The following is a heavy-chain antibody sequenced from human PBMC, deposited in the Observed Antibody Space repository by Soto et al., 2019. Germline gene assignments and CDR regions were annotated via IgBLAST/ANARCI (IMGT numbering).Heavy chain of an antibody. J-gene: IGHJ6*02. CDR1: GGTFSSYA. CDR3: ARGVVAGNYYYGMDV. CDR2: IIPI. V-gene: IGHV1-69*13. Sequence: SVKVSCKASGGTFSSYAISWVRQAPGQGLEWMGGIIPINHAQKFQARVTITAAVSTSTAYMELRSLRSEDTAVYYCARGVVAGNYYYGMDVWGQGTTVTVSS. D-gene: IGHD6-19*01.